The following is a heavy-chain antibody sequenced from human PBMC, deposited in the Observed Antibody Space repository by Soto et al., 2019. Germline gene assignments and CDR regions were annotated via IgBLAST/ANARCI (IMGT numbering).Heavy chain of an antibody. CDR2: IIPIFGTA. CDR1: GGTFSSYA. Sequence: GASVKVSCKASGGTFSSYAISWVRQAPVQGLEWMGGIIPIFGTANYAQKFQGRVTFTRDTSATTAYMELSSLRSEDAGLYYWARDKITPGGHFYKFGMDVWGQGTTVTVSS. V-gene: IGHV1-69*05. J-gene: IGHJ6*02. D-gene: IGHD1-1*01. CDR3: ARDKITPGGHFYKFGMDV.